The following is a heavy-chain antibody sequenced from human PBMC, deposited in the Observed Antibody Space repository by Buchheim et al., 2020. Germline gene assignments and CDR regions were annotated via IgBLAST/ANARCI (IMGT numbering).Heavy chain of an antibody. CDR2: ISTSSTTI. CDR3: ARDTESPLGGMGV. CDR1: GFIFSSYK. Sequence: EVQLVESGGGLVQPGGSLRLSCEASGFIFSSYKMNWVRQAPGKGLEWVSYISTSSTTIDYAGSVRGRFTTSRDNAKNSLYLQMNNLRAEDTAVYYCARDTESPLGGMGVWGQGT. J-gene: IGHJ4*02. V-gene: IGHV3-48*01. D-gene: IGHD3-16*01.